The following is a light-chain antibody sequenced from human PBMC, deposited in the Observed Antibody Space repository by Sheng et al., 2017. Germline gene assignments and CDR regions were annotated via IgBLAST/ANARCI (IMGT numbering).Light chain of an antibody. J-gene: IGLJ1*01. Sequence: SYELTQPPSVSVAPGQTASITCGGNNIQRKSVHWYQQRPGQAPGLVVYDDRDRPSGIPERFSGSNSGNTATLTISRVEAADEADYYCQVWDLSSDQLVFGAGTKVTVL. V-gene: IGLV3-21*02. CDR1: NIQRKS. CDR2: DDR. CDR3: QVWDLSSDQLV.